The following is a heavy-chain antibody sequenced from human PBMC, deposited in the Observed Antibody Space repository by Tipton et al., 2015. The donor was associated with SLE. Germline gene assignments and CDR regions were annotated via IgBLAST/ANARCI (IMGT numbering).Heavy chain of an antibody. J-gene: IGHJ5*02. CDR1: GGSLSSGDCS. CDR3: AREVGVVATGWFDP. D-gene: IGHD1-26*01. V-gene: IGHV4-30-2*01. Sequence: TLSLTCTVSGGSLSSGDCSWSWVRQPPGKGLEWIGHIFHSGSAYYNPSLKSRVTMSVDRSRNQFSLRLTSMTAADTALYYCAREVGVVATGWFDPWGQGTLVTVSS. CDR2: IFHSGSA.